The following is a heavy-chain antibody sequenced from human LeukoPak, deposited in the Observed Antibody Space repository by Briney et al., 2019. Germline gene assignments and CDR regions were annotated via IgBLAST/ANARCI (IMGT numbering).Heavy chain of an antibody. CDR3: ARGSYGYEY. J-gene: IGHJ4*02. D-gene: IGHD5-18*01. CDR2: INSDGSST. CDR1: GFTFSSYW. V-gene: IGHV3-74*01. Sequence: GGSLRLSCAASGFTFSSYWMHWVRQGPGKGLVWVSRINSDGSSTTYADSVKGRFTISRDNAKNTLYLQMNSLRAEDTAGYYCARGSYGYEYWGQGTLVTVSS.